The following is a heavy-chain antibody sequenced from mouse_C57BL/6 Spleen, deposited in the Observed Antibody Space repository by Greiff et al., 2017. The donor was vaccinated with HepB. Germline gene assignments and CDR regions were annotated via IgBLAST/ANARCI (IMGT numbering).Heavy chain of an antibody. CDR3: VSALYYYGSSFAY. CDR1: GFSFNTYA. CDR2: IRSKSNNYAT. Sequence: EVKLVESGGGLVQPKGSLKLSCAASGFSFNTYAMNWVRQAPGKGLEWVARIRSKSNNYATYYADSVKDRFTISRDDSESMLYLQMNNLKTEDTAMYYCVSALYYYGSSFAYWGQGTLVTVSA. D-gene: IGHD1-1*01. J-gene: IGHJ3*01. V-gene: IGHV10-1*01.